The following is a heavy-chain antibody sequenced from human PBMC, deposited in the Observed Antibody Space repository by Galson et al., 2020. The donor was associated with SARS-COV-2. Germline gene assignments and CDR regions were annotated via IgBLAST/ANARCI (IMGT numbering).Heavy chain of an antibody. CDR1: GFTFSNAW. Sequence: GGSLRLSCAASGFTFSNAWMSWVRQAPGKGLEWVGSLKSKTDGGTTDYAAPVKGRFTISRDDSKNTLYLQMNSLKTEDTAVYYCTTKGQGDIVVVPAAYYYYYGMDVWGQGTTVTVSS. D-gene: IGHD2-2*01. CDR3: TTKGQGDIVVVPAAYYYYYGMDV. CDR2: LKSKTDGGTT. V-gene: IGHV3-15*01. J-gene: IGHJ6*02.